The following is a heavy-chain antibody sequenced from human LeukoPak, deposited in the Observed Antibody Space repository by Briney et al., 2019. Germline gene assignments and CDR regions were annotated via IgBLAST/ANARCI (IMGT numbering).Heavy chain of an antibody. V-gene: IGHV4-59*12. D-gene: IGHD3-22*01. Sequence: SETLSLTCTVSGGSISSYYWSWIRQPPGKGLEWIGYIYYSGSTNYNPSLKSRVTISVDTSKNQFSLKLSSVTAADTAVYYCARLQTYYYDSSGYGTRVRVFDYWGQGTLVTVSS. CDR1: GGSISSYY. CDR3: ARLQTYYYDSSGYGTRVRVFDY. J-gene: IGHJ4*02. CDR2: IYYSGST.